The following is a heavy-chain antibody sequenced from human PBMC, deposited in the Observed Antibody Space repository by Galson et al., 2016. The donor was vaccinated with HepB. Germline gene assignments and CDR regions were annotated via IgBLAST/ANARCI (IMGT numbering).Heavy chain of an antibody. V-gene: IGHV3-30*18. CDR2: ISYDRSNK. Sequence: SLRLSCAASGFTFSSYWMSWVRQAPGKGLEWVAVISYDRSNKNYAASVKGRFTISRDNSKNTLYLQMNSLGAEDTAVYYCAKGVAGKGFDYWGQGTLVTVSS. CDR3: AKGVAGKGFDY. CDR1: GFTFSSYW. D-gene: IGHD6-19*01. J-gene: IGHJ4*02.